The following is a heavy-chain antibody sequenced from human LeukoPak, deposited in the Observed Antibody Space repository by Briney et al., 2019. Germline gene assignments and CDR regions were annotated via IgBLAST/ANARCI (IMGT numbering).Heavy chain of an antibody. CDR3: AFSRIAVAPDY. CDR2: INPNSGGT. CDR1: GGTFSNYA. V-gene: IGHV1-2*02. D-gene: IGHD6-19*01. J-gene: IGHJ4*02. Sequence: ASVKVSCKTSGGTFSNYAISWVRQAPGQGLGWMGWINPNSGGTNYAQKFQGRVTMTRDTSISTAYMELSRLRSDDTAVYCCAFSRIAVAPDYWGQGTLVTVSS.